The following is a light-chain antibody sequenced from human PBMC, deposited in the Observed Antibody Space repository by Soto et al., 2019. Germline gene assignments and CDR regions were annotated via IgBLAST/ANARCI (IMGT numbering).Light chain of an antibody. CDR2: GAS. J-gene: IGKJ1*01. Sequence: EIVLTQSPGTLSLSPGERATLSCRASQSVSSSYLAWYQQKPGQAPRLLIYGASSRATGIPDRFSGSGSGTDFTLTISRLEPEDFAVYYCQQYGSLPPGKTFGQGTKVESK. V-gene: IGKV3-20*01. CDR1: QSVSSSY. CDR3: QQYGSLPPGKT.